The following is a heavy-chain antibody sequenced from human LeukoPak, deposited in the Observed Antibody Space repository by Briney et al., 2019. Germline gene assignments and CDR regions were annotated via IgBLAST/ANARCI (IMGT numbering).Heavy chain of an antibody. CDR3: ARRPLDTFDY. J-gene: IGHJ4*02. V-gene: IGHV4-59*08. CDR1: GDSINSYY. D-gene: IGHD1-1*01. Sequence: SETLSLTCTVSGDSINSYYWGWIRQPPGKGLEWIGYIFHSESANYNPSLKSRVTISIDRSKNQFSLKLNSVTAADTAVYYCARRPLDTFDYWGRGTLVTVSS. CDR2: IFHSESA.